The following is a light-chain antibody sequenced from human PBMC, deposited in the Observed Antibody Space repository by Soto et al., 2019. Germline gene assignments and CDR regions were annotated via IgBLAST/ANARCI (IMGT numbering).Light chain of an antibody. CDR3: QHRGS. J-gene: IGKJ4*01. Sequence: EVVLTQSPATLSLSPGERATLSCRASQRVSSYFVWYQQKPGQAPRLLIYDSSNRASGIPARFSGSGSGTDFTLTISSLEPEDFAVYYCQHRGSFGGGTKVEIK. CDR1: QRVSSY. CDR2: DSS. V-gene: IGKV3-11*01.